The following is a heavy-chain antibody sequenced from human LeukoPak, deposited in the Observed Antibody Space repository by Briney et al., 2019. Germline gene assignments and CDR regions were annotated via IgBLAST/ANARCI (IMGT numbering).Heavy chain of an antibody. CDR1: GFTFSSYA. J-gene: IGHJ4*02. CDR2: ISGSGGST. CDR3: ANTTAGYSSGRHPGWPGGH. D-gene: IGHD6-25*01. V-gene: IGHV3-23*01. Sequence: GGSLRLSCAASGFTFSSYALYWVRQAPGKGLEWVSDISGSGGSTFYADSVKGRVTISRDNSENTVYMQMNSLRADDTAVYYCANTTAGYSSGRHPGWPGGHWGQGTLVTVSS.